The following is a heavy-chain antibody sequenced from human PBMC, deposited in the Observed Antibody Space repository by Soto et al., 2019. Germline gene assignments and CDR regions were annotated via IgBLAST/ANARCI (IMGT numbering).Heavy chain of an antibody. J-gene: IGHJ4*02. V-gene: IGHV3-48*03. Sequence: DVQLLESGGGLVQPEGSLRLSCAASGFTFSAYEMNWVRQAPGKGLEWVSYISSSGNTIYYADSVKGRFTISRDNAKNSLFLQMNSLRVEDTAFYYCARSPFLECNWAQGTLVTVSS. D-gene: IGHD3-3*02. CDR2: ISSSGNTI. CDR1: GFTFSAYE. CDR3: ARSPFLECN.